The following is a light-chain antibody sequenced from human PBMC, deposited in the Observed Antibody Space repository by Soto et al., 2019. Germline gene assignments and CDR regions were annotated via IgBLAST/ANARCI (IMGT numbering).Light chain of an antibody. Sequence: DIQVTQSPFTLAASLVDIFTIACLSSQTINRYLAWYQQTQGKVPKLLIYRASPLEFGVPSRFSGSGSGTEFHLTLTRLHPDDFATHSCHVYADNSRTLGQATKVDIK. CDR1: QTINRY. CDR2: RAS. J-gene: IGKJ1*01. V-gene: IGKV1-5*03. CDR3: HVYADNSRT.